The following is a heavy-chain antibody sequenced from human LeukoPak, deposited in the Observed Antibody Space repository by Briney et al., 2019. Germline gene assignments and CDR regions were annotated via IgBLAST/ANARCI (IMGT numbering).Heavy chain of an antibody. V-gene: IGHV3-33*08. J-gene: IGHJ5*02. Sequence: PGGSLRLSCAASGFTFSSYGMHWVRQAPGKGLEWVAVIWYDGSNKYYADSVKGRFTISRDNSKNTLYLQMNSLRAEDTAVYYCARDRSLYGDYGFDPWGQGTLVTVSS. CDR2: IWYDGSNK. D-gene: IGHD4-17*01. CDR3: ARDRSLYGDYGFDP. CDR1: GFTFSSYG.